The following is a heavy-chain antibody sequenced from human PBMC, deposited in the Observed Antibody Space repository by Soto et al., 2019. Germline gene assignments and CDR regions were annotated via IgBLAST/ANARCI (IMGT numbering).Heavy chain of an antibody. J-gene: IGHJ4*02. Sequence: QVQLVECVGDVVQPGWSLRLSCAASGFTFSSYAMHWVHQAPGKGLEWVAVISYDGSNKYYADSVKGRFTISRDNSKNTLYLQMNSLRAEDTAVYYCARDRIYSSSWYDYWGQGTLVTVSS. D-gene: IGHD6-13*01. CDR2: ISYDGSNK. CDR1: GFTFSSYA. CDR3: ARDRIYSSSWYDY. V-gene: IGHV3-30-3*01.